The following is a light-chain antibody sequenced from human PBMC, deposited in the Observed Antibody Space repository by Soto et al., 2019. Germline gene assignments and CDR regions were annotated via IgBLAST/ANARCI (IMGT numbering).Light chain of an antibody. CDR2: VAS. CDR3: QHYNSYSEA. Sequence: EIVLTQSPATLSLSPGERATLSCRASQSFSNYLAWYQQKPGQAPRLLISVASNRATGIPARFSGSGSGTEFTLTISSLQPDDFATYYCQHYNSYSEAFGQGTKVDIK. V-gene: IGKV3-11*01. J-gene: IGKJ1*01. CDR1: QSFSNY.